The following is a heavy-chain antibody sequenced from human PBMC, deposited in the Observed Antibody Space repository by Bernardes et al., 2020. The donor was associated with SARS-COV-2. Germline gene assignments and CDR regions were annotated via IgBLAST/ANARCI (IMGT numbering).Heavy chain of an antibody. Sequence: GGSLRLSCAASGFTFSSYAMSWVRQAPGTGLEWVSAISGSGGSTYYADSVKGRFTISRDNSKNTLYLQMNSLRAEDTAVYYCAKMYYDFWSVETNWFDPWGQGTLVTVSS. CDR3: AKMYYDFWSVETNWFDP. CDR1: GFTFSSYA. D-gene: IGHD3-3*01. V-gene: IGHV3-23*01. CDR2: ISGSGGST. J-gene: IGHJ5*02.